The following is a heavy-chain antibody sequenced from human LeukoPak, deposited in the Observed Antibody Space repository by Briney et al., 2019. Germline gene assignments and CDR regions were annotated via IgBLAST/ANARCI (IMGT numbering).Heavy chain of an antibody. J-gene: IGHJ5*02. CDR1: GFSFSSYW. V-gene: IGHV3-74*01. Sequence: GGSLRLSCAASGFSFSSYWMHWVRQAPGRGLVWVSRINGDGSITTYADSVKGRFTNSRDNAKNTLYLQMNSLRAEDTAVYYCTRDLDGSGSYHWFDPWGQGALVTVSS. CDR2: INGDGSIT. D-gene: IGHD3-10*01. CDR3: TRDLDGSGSYHWFDP.